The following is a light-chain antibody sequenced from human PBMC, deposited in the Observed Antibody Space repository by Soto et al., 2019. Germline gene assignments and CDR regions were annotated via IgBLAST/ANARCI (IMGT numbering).Light chain of an antibody. CDR1: SSDVGGYNY. CDR2: EVS. V-gene: IGLV2-14*01. Sequence: QSALPQAASVAGSPGPSITISCTGTSSDVGGYNYVSWYQQHPGKAPKLMIYEVSNRPSGVSNRFSGSKSGNTASLTISGLQAEDEADYYGSSYTSSSTLPVFGTGTKLTVL. CDR3: SSYTSSSTLPV. J-gene: IGLJ1*01.